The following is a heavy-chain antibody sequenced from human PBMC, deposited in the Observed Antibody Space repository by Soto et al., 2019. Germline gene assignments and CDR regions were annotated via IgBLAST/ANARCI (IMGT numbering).Heavy chain of an antibody. CDR2: IYPGDSDT. V-gene: IGHV5-51*01. D-gene: IGHD6-6*01. J-gene: IGHJ6*02. CDR3: ARGWTFSEYSSSPGMDV. CDR1: GYSFTSYW. Sequence: GESLKISCKGSGYSFTSYWIGWVRQMPGKGLEWMGIIYPGDSDTRYSPSFQGQVTISADKSISTAYLQWSSLKASDTAMYYCARGWTFSEYSSSPGMDVCCPGTTVTVSS.